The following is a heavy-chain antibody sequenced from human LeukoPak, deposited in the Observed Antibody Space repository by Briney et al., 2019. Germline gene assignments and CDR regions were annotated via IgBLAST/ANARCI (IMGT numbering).Heavy chain of an antibody. Sequence: GGSLRLSCAASGFTFDDYPMHWVRQAPGKGLEWVSGISWNSGSIGYADSVKGRFTISRGNSKNTLYLQMNSLRAEDTAVYYCARVHYDSSGISTDAFDIWGQGTMVAVSS. D-gene: IGHD3-22*01. V-gene: IGHV3-9*01. CDR3: ARVHYDSSGISTDAFDI. J-gene: IGHJ3*02. CDR1: GFTFDDYP. CDR2: ISWNSGSI.